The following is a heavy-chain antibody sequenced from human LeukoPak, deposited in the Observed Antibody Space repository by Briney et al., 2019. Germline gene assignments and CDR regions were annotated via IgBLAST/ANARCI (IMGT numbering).Heavy chain of an antibody. CDR2: VSASGDTT. CDR1: GFTFSSYS. J-gene: IGHJ4*02. Sequence: PGGSLRLSCAASGFTFSSYSMNWVRQAPGKGLEWVSGVSASGDTTYYAGSVKGRFTISRDNSKNTLYLQMNSLTAEDTAIYYCAKDAGATMIIVVNYFDWWGQGTLVTVSS. V-gene: IGHV3-23*01. CDR3: AKDAGATMIIVVNYFDW. D-gene: IGHD3-22*01.